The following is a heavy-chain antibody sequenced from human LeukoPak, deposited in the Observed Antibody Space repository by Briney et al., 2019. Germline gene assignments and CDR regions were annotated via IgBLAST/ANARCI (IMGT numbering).Heavy chain of an antibody. J-gene: IGHJ4*02. CDR1: GFTFDDYA. D-gene: IGHD5-18*01. Sequence: GGSLRLSCAASGFTFDDYAMHWVRQAPGKGLEWVSAISGSGGSTYYADSVKGRFTISRDNSKNTLYLQMNSLRAEDTAVYYCAKNRYTYGFGLDYWGQGTPLTVSS. CDR2: ISGSGGST. V-gene: IGHV3-23*01. CDR3: AKNRYTYGFGLDY.